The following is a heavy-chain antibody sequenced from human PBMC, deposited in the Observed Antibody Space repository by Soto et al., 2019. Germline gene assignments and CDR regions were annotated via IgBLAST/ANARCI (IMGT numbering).Heavy chain of an antibody. J-gene: IGHJ4*02. CDR2: IYYSGST. CDR3: ARFGSAPSSSSLSYYFDY. CDR1: GYPISSGCYY. V-gene: IGHV4-31*11. D-gene: IGHD6-6*01. Sequence: SEPLSLTCAVSGYPISSGCYYWSWIRQHPGQGLEWIGYIYYSGSTYYNPSLKSRVPISVDTSKNQFSLKLSSVTAADTAVYYCARFGSAPSSSSLSYYFDYWGQGTLVTVSS.